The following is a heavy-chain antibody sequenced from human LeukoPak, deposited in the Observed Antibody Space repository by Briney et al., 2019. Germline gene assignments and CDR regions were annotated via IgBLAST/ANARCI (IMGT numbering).Heavy chain of an antibody. Sequence: SETLSPTCTVSGGSSGTYYWSWSRQPPGKGLEWSGNIDYSGSTNYNPSLKSRVTISVETSKNQFSLKLSSVTAADTAIYYCARGLGEGYKYTWGYWGQGALVTVSS. CDR1: GGSSGTYY. V-gene: IGHV4-59*01. CDR3: ARGLGEGYKYTWGY. CDR2: IDYSGST. J-gene: IGHJ4*02. D-gene: IGHD5-24*01.